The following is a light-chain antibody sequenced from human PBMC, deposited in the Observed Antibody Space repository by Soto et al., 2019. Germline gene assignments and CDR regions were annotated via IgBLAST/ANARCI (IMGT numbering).Light chain of an antibody. Sequence: DIQMTQSPSSLSASVGERVTITCGASQGISNYLAWYQQKPGKVPKLLIYAASTLQSGVPSRFSGSGSGTDFTLTISSLQPEDVATHDCQKYNSARPPTFGQGTKVEIK. V-gene: IGKV1-27*01. CDR2: AAS. J-gene: IGKJ1*01. CDR3: QKYNSARPPT. CDR1: QGISNY.